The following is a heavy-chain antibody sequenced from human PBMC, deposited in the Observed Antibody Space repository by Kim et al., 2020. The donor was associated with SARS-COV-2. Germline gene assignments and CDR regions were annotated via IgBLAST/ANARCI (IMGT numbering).Heavy chain of an antibody. Sequence: NPSLNSRVTMSVDTSKNPFSLKLSSVTAADTAVYYCARAPIVVVITHFDYWGQGTLVTVSS. CDR3: ARAPIVVVITHFDY. D-gene: IGHD3-22*01. V-gene: IGHV4-31*02. J-gene: IGHJ4*02.